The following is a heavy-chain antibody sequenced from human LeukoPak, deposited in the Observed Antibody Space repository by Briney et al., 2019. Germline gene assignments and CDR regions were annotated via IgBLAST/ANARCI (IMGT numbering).Heavy chain of an antibody. CDR1: GGSISIYY. V-gene: IGHV4-59*01. J-gene: IGHJ4*02. D-gene: IGHD1-26*01. Sequence: SETLSLTCSVSGGSISIYYWSWIRQPPGKGLEWIGYVYNSGSTDYNPSLKSRVTISVDTSKNQFSLKVNSVTASDTAVYYCVRDRELYYWGQGILDTVSP. CDR2: VYNSGST. CDR3: VRDRELYY.